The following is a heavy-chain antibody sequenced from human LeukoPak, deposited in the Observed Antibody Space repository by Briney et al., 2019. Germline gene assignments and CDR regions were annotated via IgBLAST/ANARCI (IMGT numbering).Heavy chain of an antibody. CDR3: ARGGWSFDP. J-gene: IGHJ5*02. CDR1: GFSFSDYS. Sequence: GGSLRLSCAASGFSFSDYSMTWVRQAPGKGLEWVANIKQDGCEKYYVDSVKGRFTISRDNAKNSLYLQMNSLRAEDTAVYYCARGGWSFDPWGQGTLVTVSS. V-gene: IGHV3-7*01. CDR2: IKQDGCEK.